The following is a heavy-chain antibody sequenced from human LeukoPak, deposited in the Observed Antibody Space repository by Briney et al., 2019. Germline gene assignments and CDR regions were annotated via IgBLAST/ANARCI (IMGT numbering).Heavy chain of an antibody. Sequence: ASVEVSCKASGYTFTSYDINWVRQATGQGLEWMGWMNPNSGNTGYAQKFQGRVTITRNTSISTAYMELSSLRSEDTAVYYCARGRYSGSWYGYNWFDPWGQGTLVTVSS. D-gene: IGHD6-13*01. J-gene: IGHJ5*02. CDR2: MNPNSGNT. CDR1: GYTFTSYD. V-gene: IGHV1-8*03. CDR3: ARGRYSGSWYGYNWFDP.